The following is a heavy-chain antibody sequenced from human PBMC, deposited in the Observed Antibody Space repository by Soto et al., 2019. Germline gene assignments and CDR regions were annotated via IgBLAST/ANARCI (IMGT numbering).Heavy chain of an antibody. J-gene: IGHJ4*02. CDR2: FSLSGTT. CDR3: ARGMTPPGAPAWYYFDS. CDR1: GASITGSSY. V-gene: IGHV4-4*07. D-gene: IGHD2-8*02. Sequence: SETLSLTCTVSGASITGSSYWSWIRQPAGKGLEWVGRFSLSGTTNYNPSLRSRVTMSADVSKNQFSLRLTSVTAADTALYYCARGMTPPGAPAWYYFDSWGQGTLVTAPQ.